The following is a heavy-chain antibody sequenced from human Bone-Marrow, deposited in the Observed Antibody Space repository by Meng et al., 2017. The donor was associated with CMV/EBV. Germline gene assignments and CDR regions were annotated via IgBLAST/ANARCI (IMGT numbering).Heavy chain of an antibody. D-gene: IGHD6-13*01. J-gene: IGHJ6*02. V-gene: IGHV3-49*04. Sequence: GGSLRLSCTASGFIFGDYVMSWVRQAPGKGLEWVGLIRSRPYGGTTEYAASVKGRFTISRDDFKSSAHLEVNSLRTEDTAVYYCTREPTSASRWNAYNYYGMDVWGQGTTVTVSS. CDR2: IRSRPYGGTT. CDR1: GFIFGDYV. CDR3: TREPTSASRWNAYNYYGMDV.